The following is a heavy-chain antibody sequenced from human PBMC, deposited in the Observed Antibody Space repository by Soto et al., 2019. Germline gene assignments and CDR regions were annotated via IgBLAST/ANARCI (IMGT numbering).Heavy chain of an antibody. CDR1: GYTFTTSG. D-gene: IGHD1-26*01. J-gene: IGHJ6*02. CDR2: IRTYNGDT. Sequence: QVQLVQSGPEVKKPGASVKVSCEASGYTFTTSGISWVRQAPGQGLEWMGRIRTYNGDTNSAQKFQGRVTMTADTSTGTVYMELMRLKSDDTAVYYCARQGSWPSYYYGLDVWGQGTTVTVSS. CDR3: ARQGSWPSYYYGLDV. V-gene: IGHV1-18*01.